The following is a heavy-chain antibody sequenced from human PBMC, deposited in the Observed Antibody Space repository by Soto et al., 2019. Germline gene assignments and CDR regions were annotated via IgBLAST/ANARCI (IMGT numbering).Heavy chain of an antibody. CDR2: TIPILDVA. CDR1: GGTFSTST. D-gene: IGHD5-12*01. J-gene: IGHJ4*02. Sequence: QVQLVQSGAEVKKPGSSVKVSCKASGGTFSTSTFTWVRQAPGQGLEWMGRTIPILDVADYAQDFQARVTITAEKSTSTAYMELTSLTSKDTAVYYCARDSPIGSTYSGYDAIDSWGQGTLVTVAS. V-gene: IGHV1-69*08. CDR3: ARDSPIGSTYSGYDAIDS.